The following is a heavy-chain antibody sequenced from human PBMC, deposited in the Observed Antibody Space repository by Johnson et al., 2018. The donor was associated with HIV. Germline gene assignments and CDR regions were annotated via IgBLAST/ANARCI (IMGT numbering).Heavy chain of an antibody. Sequence: QMQLVESGGGVVQPGRSLRLSCAASGFTFSSYAMHWVRQAPGKGLEWVAVISYDGSNKYSADSVKGRFTISRDNSKNTLFLQMNSLRDEDTAVYYCAKSAAAGGGDDAFDIWGQGTMVTVSS. D-gene: IGHD3-16*01. CDR2: ISYDGSNK. J-gene: IGHJ3*02. CDR3: AKSAAAGGGDDAFDI. CDR1: GFTFSSYA. V-gene: IGHV3-30*18.